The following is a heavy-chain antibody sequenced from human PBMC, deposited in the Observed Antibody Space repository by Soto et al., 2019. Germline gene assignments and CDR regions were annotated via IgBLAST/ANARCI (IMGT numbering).Heavy chain of an antibody. D-gene: IGHD3-22*01. CDR1: GGTFSSYA. Sequence: SVKVSCKASGGTFSSYAISWVRQAPGQGLEWMGGIIPIFGTANYAQKFQGRVTITADESTSTAYMELSSLRSEDTAVYYCARDLGYYDSSGYYGMDVWGQGTTVTVSS. V-gene: IGHV1-69*13. J-gene: IGHJ6*02. CDR2: IIPIFGTA. CDR3: ARDLGYYDSSGYYGMDV.